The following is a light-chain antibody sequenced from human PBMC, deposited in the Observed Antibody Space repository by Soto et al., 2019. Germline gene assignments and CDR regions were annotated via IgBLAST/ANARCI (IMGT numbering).Light chain of an antibody. V-gene: IGKV1-12*01. Sequence: DIQMTQSPSSVSASVGDRVTITCRASQDINYSLAWFQQKPGEAPRLLIYSASSLHSGAPSRFSGSGSGTDFTLTINSLQPEDFATYFCQQGDSFPLTFGGGTKVEIK. CDR1: QDINYS. J-gene: IGKJ4*01. CDR3: QQGDSFPLT. CDR2: SAS.